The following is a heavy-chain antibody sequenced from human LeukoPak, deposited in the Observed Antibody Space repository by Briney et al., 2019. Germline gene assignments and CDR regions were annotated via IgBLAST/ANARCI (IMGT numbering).Heavy chain of an antibody. CDR2: IYYSGST. CDR1: NYSISSGHY. D-gene: IGHD2/OR15-2a*01. CDR3: ARERIYYYYYYMDV. J-gene: IGHJ6*03. V-gene: IGHV4-38-2*02. Sequence: PSETLSLTCSVSNYSISSGHYWGWIRQSPGKGLEWIGGIYYSGSTYYNPSLQSRVTISVDTSKNQFSLKLSSVTAADTAVYYCARERIYYYYYYMDVWGKGTTVTVSS.